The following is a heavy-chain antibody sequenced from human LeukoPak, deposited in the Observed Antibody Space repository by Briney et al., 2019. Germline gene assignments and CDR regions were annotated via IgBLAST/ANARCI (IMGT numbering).Heavy chain of an antibody. D-gene: IGHD6-13*01. Sequence: SETLSLTCSVSAGSISSSNYYWGWIRQPPGKGLEWIGSIYYSGRTYYNPSLKSRVTISVDTSKKQFSLKLSSVTAADTAVYYCAREDASSSDYWGQGTLVTVSS. CDR2: IYYSGRT. V-gene: IGHV4-39*02. CDR3: AREDASSSDY. J-gene: IGHJ4*02. CDR1: AGSISSSNYY.